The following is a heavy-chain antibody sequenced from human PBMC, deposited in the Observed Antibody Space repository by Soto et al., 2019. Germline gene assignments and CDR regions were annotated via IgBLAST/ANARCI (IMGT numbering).Heavy chain of an antibody. Sequence: GGSLRLSCVASGFFFRDFGMHWVRQAPGKGLEWVSVIWYDGSNTYQGESVKGRFTMSRDISKNTLYLQMDSLRPEDTAVYYCAIAIAGKWHPFDYWGHGTLVTVSS. CDR2: IWYDGSNT. CDR1: GFFFRDFG. V-gene: IGHV3-33*01. J-gene: IGHJ4*01. CDR3: AIAIAGKWHPFDY. D-gene: IGHD6-13*01.